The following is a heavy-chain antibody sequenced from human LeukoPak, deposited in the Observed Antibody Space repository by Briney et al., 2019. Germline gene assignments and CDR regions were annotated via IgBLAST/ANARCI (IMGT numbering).Heavy chain of an antibody. CDR2: IKSKTDGGTT. CDR1: GFTFSNAW. Sequence: GGSLRLSCAASGFTFSNAWMSWVRQAPGKGLEWVGRIKSKTDGGTTDYAAPVKGRFTISRDDSKNTLYLQMNSLKTEGTAVYYCTTDLSIYSSSITMVRGDYYGMDVWGQGTTVTVSS. CDR3: TTDLSIYSSSITMVRGDYYGMDV. V-gene: IGHV3-15*01. D-gene: IGHD3-10*01. J-gene: IGHJ6*02.